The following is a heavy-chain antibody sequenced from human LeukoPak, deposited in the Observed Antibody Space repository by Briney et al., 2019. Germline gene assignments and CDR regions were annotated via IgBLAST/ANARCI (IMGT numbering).Heavy chain of an antibody. CDR3: ARAFLPIPGLANCFDP. V-gene: IGHV1-8*03. CDR1: GYTFTSYD. CDR2: MNPNSGRT. J-gene: IGHJ5*02. Sequence: ASVKVSCKASGYTFTSYDINWVRQATGQGLEWMGWMNPNSGRTGYAQKFQGRVTITRNTSISTAYMELSSLRSEDTAVYYCARAFLPIPGLANCFDPWGQGTLVTVSS.